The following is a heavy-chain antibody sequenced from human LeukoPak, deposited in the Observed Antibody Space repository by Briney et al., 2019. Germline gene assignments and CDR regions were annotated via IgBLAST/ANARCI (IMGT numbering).Heavy chain of an antibody. CDR2: VSHSGNT. CDR1: GGSVSTYY. V-gene: IGHV4-59*02. J-gene: IGHJ4*02. CDR3: ARAGSGWSFDY. D-gene: IGHD6-19*01. Sequence: SETLSLTCTVSGGSVSTYYWSWIRQPPGKEMEWIGYVSHSGNTNCNPSLKSRLTMSLDTSKNHFSLRLSSVNAADTAVYYCARAGSGWSFDYWGQGSLVTVSS.